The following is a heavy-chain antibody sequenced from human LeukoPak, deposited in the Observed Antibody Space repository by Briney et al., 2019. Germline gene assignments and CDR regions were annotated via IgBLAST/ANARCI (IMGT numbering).Heavy chain of an antibody. CDR3: ARQGDGYNPYYYYGMDV. Sequence: PSETLSLTCTVSGGSISSYYWNWIRQPPGKGLEWIGYIYYSGSTNYNPSPRSRVTISVDTSKNQFSLKVTSVTAADTAVYYCARQGDGYNPYYYYGMDVWGQGTTVTVSS. CDR2: IYYSGST. CDR1: GGSISSYY. J-gene: IGHJ6*02. D-gene: IGHD5-24*01. V-gene: IGHV4-59*01.